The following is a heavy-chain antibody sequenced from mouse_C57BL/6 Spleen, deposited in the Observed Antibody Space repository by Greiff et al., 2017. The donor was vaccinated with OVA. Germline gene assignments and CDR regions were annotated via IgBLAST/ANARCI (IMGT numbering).Heavy chain of an antibody. CDR1: GYIFTDYN. CDR3: ARSRFPYSFDC. V-gene: IGHV1-22*01. Sequence: EVKVVESGPELVKPGTSVKMSCKASGYIFTDYNMHWVKQSHGKSLEWIGYINPNNGDTTYNQKFKDKATLTVKKSSSTAYMELRSLTSEDSAVYYCARSRFPYSFDCWGQGTTLTVSS. CDR2: INPNNGDT. D-gene: IGHD1-1*01. J-gene: IGHJ2*01.